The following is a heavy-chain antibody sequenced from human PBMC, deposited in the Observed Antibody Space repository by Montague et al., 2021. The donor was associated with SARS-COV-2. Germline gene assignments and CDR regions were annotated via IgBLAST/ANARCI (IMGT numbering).Heavy chain of an antibody. V-gene: IGHV4-59*12. Sequence: SETLSLTCTVSGGSISGYHWSWLRQPPGKGLEWIAYIYYTGNTRYNPSLQIRVTISTDMSKNQFSLKLTSVSAADTAVYYWARTHAEGHQDYWGQGTLVTVSS. CDR3: ARTHAEGHQDY. CDR1: GGSISGYH. J-gene: IGHJ4*02. CDR2: IYYTGNT.